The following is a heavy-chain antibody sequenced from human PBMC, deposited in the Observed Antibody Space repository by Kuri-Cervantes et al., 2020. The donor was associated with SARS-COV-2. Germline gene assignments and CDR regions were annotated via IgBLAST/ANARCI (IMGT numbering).Heavy chain of an antibody. Sequence: GGSLRLSCAASGFTFSSYSMNWVRQAPGKGLEWVSYISSSSSTIYYADSVKGRLTISRDNAKNSLYLQMNSLRDEDTAVYYCAREGVTGTTYYYYYGMDVWGQGTTVTVSS. CDR2: ISSSSSTI. CDR3: AREGVTGTTYYYYYGMDV. D-gene: IGHD1-7*01. J-gene: IGHJ6*02. CDR1: GFTFSSYS. V-gene: IGHV3-48*02.